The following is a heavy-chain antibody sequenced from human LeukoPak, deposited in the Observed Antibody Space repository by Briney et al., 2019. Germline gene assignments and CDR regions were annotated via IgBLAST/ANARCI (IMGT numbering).Heavy chain of an antibody. CDR3: AKEVGTFTLDY. J-gene: IGHJ4*02. V-gene: IGHV3-74*01. CDR2: INSDGRST. CDR1: GITLSSYW. Sequence: PGGSLRLSCGGSGITLSSYWMHWVRQAPGKGLVWVSRINSDGRSTNYADSVKGRFTISRDNAKNTLYLQMNSLRVEDTAVYYCAKEVGTFTLDYWGQGTLVTVSS. D-gene: IGHD1-26*01.